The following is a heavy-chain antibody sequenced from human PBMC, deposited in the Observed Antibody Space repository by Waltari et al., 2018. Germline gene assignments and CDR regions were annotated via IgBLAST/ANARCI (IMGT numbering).Heavy chain of an antibody. Sequence: QVQLVQSGAEVQKPAASVKVSCKASGYTFTGYYMHWVRHAPGQGLEWMGRINPNSGGTNYAQKFQGRVTMTRDTSISTAYMELSRLRSDDTAVYYCARDVIGLSGGDYVGMDVWGQGTTVTVSS. J-gene: IGHJ6*02. CDR2: INPNSGGT. D-gene: IGHD2-21*01. CDR1: GYTFTGYY. CDR3: ARDVIGLSGGDYVGMDV. V-gene: IGHV1-2*06.